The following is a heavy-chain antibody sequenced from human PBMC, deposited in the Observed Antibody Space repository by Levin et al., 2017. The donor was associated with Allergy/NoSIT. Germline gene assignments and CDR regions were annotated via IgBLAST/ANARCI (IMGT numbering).Heavy chain of an antibody. CDR1: GGSISTDNW. CDR3: ATVEGLFCSGVSCSYSFHY. J-gene: IGHJ4*02. Sequence: SQTLSLTCAVSGGSISTDNWWSWIRQPPGKGLEWIGEIYRSGDTNHNPSLRSRVTMSVDKSKNHFSLKLSSVTAVDTAVYYCATVEGLFCSGVSCSYSFHYWGQGALVTVSS. CDR2: IYRSGDT. V-gene: IGHV4-4*02. D-gene: IGHD3-9*01.